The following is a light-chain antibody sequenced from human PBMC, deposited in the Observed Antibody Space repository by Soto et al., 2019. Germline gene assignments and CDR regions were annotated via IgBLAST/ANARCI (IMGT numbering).Light chain of an antibody. CDR3: QQYNNWPRT. CDR2: GAS. CDR1: QSVSSSY. J-gene: IGKJ1*01. Sequence: EIVLTQSPGTLSLSPGERATLSCRASQSVSSSYLAWYQQKPGQAPRLLIYGASSRATGIPDRFSGSGSGTAFTLTISSLQSEDFAIYYCQQYNNWPRTFGQGTKVDI. V-gene: IGKV3-20*01.